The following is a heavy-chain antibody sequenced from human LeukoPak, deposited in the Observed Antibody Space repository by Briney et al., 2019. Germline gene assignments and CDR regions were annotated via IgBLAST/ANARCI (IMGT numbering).Heavy chain of an antibody. CDR3: ARDLRVGPTVFDY. CDR2: INPNSGGT. V-gene: IGHV1-2*02. Sequence: ASVKVSCKASGYTFTDYFMHWVRQAPGQGLEWMGWINPNSGGTNYAHKFQGGVTMTRDTSISTAYMELSRLRSDDTAVYYCARDLRVGPTVFDYWGQGTLVTVSS. D-gene: IGHD1-26*01. CDR1: GYTFTDYF. J-gene: IGHJ4*02.